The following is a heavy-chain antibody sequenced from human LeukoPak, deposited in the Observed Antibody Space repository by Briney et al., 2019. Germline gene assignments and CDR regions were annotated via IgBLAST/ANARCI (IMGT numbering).Heavy chain of an antibody. Sequence: ASVKVSCKASGYIFTDYYMHWVRQAPGQELGWMGRINPNSGGTNYAQKFQGRVTITRNTSISTAYMELSSLRSEDTAVYYCARSGYSSGWFASGYYYFDYWGQGTLVTVSS. CDR1: GYIFTDYY. CDR3: ARSGYSSGWFASGYYYFDY. V-gene: IGHV1/OR15-1*04. CDR2: INPNSGGT. D-gene: IGHD6-19*01. J-gene: IGHJ4*02.